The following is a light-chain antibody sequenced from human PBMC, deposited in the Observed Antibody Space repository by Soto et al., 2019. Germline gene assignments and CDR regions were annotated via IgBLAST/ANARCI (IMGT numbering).Light chain of an antibody. Sequence: DFQMTQSPSSLSASVGDRVTITCRASQSISSYLNWFQQKPGKAPKLLIYAATSLQSGVPSKFSGSGSGTDFALTISSLQPEDFATYYCQQSFSTPFTFGPGTKVDI. J-gene: IGKJ3*01. CDR2: AAT. CDR3: QQSFSTPFT. CDR1: QSISSY. V-gene: IGKV1-39*01.